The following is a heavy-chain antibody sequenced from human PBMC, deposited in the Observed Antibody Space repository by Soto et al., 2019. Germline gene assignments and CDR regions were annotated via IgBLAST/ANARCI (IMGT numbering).Heavy chain of an antibody. Sequence: QVQLVQSGAEVKKPGASVKVSCKASGYTFTSYYMHWVRQAPGQGLEWMGIINPSGGSTSYAQKFQGRGTMPRDTSPSTVYMELSSLRSEDTAVYYCARSEGRIAAAPGYYGMDGWGEGTTVTVSS. CDR3: ARSEGRIAAAPGYYGMDG. D-gene: IGHD6-13*01. J-gene: IGHJ6*04. CDR2: INPSGGST. V-gene: IGHV1-46*01. CDR1: GYTFTSYY.